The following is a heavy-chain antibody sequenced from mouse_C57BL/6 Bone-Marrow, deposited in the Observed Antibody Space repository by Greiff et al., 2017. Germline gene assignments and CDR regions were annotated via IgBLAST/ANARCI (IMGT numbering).Heavy chain of an antibody. D-gene: IGHD1-1*01. CDR1: GFTFTDYY. V-gene: IGHV7-3*01. CDR3: ARYRSRSFDY. CDR2: IRNKANGYTT. J-gene: IGHJ2*01. Sequence: EVKVVESGGGLVQPGGSLSLSCAASGFTFTDYYMSWVRQPPGKALEWLGFIRNKANGYTTEYSASVKGRFTISRDNSQSILYLQMNALRAEDSATYYCARYRSRSFDYWGQGATLTVSS.